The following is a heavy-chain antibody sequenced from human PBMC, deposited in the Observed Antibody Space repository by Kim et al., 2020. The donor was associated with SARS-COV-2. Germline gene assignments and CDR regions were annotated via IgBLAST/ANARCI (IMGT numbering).Heavy chain of an antibody. V-gene: IGHV3-53*01. CDR3: ASGLWFGELFANAFDI. Sequence: GGSLRLSCAASGFTVSSNYMSWVRQAPGKGLEWVSVICSGGSTYYADSVKGRFTISRDNSKNTRYLQMNSLRAEDTAVYYCASGLWFGELFANAFDIWGQGTMFTVSS. CDR1: GFTVSSNY. CDR2: ICSGGST. D-gene: IGHD3-10*01. J-gene: IGHJ3*02.